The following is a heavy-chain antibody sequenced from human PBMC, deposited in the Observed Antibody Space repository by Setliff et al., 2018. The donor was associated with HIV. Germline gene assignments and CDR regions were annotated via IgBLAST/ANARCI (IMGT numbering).Heavy chain of an antibody. CDR1: GFTFSSAW. J-gene: IGHJ4*02. Sequence: PGGSLRLSCAASGFTFSSAWMSWVRQAPGKGLEWVSGINNRGDRTDYADSVKGRFTISRDNSKDTLYLQMNSLKTEDTAIYYCTRPQYIYDNSDSDNWGQGALVTVSS. CDR3: TRPQYIYDNSDSDN. V-gene: IGHV3-23*01. CDR2: INNRGDRT. D-gene: IGHD3-22*01.